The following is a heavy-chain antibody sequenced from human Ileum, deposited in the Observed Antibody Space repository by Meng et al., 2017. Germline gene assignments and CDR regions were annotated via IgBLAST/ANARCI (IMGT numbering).Heavy chain of an antibody. CDR2: SRNKANSYTT. CDR1: GSTFSDYY. CDR3: ARGYCGTYFYAFDI. D-gene: IGHD1-26*01. V-gene: IGHV3-72*01. Sequence: GGSLRLSCAASGSTFSDYYIDWVRQAPGKGLEWVGLSRNKANSYTTDYAASGIGRFTISRDASKNSLSLQMSDMKTEDTAVYYCARGYCGTYFYAFDIWGQGTMVTVSS. J-gene: IGHJ3*02.